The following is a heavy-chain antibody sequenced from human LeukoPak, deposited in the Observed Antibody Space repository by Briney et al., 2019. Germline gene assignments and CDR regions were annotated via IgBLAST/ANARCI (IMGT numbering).Heavy chain of an antibody. CDR3: AKGALSITMVRGVMSPLDY. J-gene: IGHJ4*02. D-gene: IGHD3-10*01. V-gene: IGHV3-33*06. CDR1: GFTFRSYG. Sequence: GGSLRLSCAASGFTFRSYGMHWVRQAPGKGLEWVAVIWYDGTNKYYVDSVKGRFTISRDNSKNTLYLQMNSLRAEDTAVYYCAKGALSITMVRGVMSPLDYWGQGTLVTVSS. CDR2: IWYDGTNK.